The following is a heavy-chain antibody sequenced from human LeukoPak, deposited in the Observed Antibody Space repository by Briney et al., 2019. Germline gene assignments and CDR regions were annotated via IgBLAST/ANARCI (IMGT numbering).Heavy chain of an antibody. CDR1: GGSFSGYY. V-gene: IGHV4-34*01. J-gene: IGHJ3*02. Sequence: SETLSLTCAVYGGSFSGYYWSWIRQPPGKGLEWIGEINHSGSTNYNPSLKSRVTISVDTSKNQFSLKLSSVTAADTAVYYCARQATYDSSGYYFEFHDAFDIWGQGTMVTVSS. CDR3: ARQATYDSSGYYFEFHDAFDI. D-gene: IGHD3-22*01. CDR2: INHSGST.